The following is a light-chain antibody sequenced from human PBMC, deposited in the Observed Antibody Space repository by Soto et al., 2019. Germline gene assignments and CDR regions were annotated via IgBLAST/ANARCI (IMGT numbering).Light chain of an antibody. V-gene: IGKV1-5*01. CDR3: QQYSDYSWT. Sequence: DTQMTQSPSTLSASVGDRVTITCRASQSIGNRLAWYHQEPGKAPRLLIYDASTLESGVPSRFSGSGSGTEFTLTISSLQPDDFATVYCQQYSDYSWTFGLGTKVDVK. CDR2: DAS. J-gene: IGKJ1*01. CDR1: QSIGNR.